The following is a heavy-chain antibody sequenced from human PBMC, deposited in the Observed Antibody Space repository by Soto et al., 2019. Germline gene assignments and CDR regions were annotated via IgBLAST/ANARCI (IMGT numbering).Heavy chain of an antibody. Sequence: HVDLVESGGGVVQPGESLRLSCATSGFTFSEDAMHWVRQAPGKGLEWVAVIWYDGSKKHYADSVKGRFTISRDNSKNTLFLQINSLTAEDTAVYWCVREGRHTAMFSGFDYWGQGTRVTASS. D-gene: IGHD5-18*01. CDR2: IWYDGSKK. CDR3: VREGRHTAMFSGFDY. V-gene: IGHV3-33*01. CDR1: GFTFSEDA. J-gene: IGHJ4*02.